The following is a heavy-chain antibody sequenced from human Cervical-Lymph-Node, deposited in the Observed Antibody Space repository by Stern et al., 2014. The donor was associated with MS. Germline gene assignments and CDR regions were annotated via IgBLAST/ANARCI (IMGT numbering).Heavy chain of an antibody. D-gene: IGHD3-22*01. J-gene: IGHJ4*02. Sequence: QDQLVQSGGGLVKPGGSLRLSCAASGFTFSDYYMSWIRQAPGKGLEWVSYISSSGSTIHYADSVKGRFTISRDNAKNSLYLQMNSLRAEDTAVYYCARDRHYYDSSGYRYYFDYWGQGTLVTVSS. CDR3: ARDRHYYDSSGYRYYFDY. CDR2: ISSSGSTI. V-gene: IGHV3-11*01. CDR1: GFTFSDYY.